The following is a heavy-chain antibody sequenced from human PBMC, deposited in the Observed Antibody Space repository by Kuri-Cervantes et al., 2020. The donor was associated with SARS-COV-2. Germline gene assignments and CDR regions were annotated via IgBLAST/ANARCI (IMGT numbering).Heavy chain of an antibody. CDR2: ISGSGGST. Sequence: GESLKISCAASGFTFSSYAMSWVHQAPGKGLEWVSAISGSGGSTYYADSVKGRFTISRDNSKNTLYLQMNSLRAEDTAVYYCARDFGVPAALAYYYGTDVWGQGTTVTVSS. V-gene: IGHV3-23*01. J-gene: IGHJ6*02. D-gene: IGHD2-2*01. CDR1: GFTFSSYA. CDR3: ARDFGVPAALAYYYGTDV.